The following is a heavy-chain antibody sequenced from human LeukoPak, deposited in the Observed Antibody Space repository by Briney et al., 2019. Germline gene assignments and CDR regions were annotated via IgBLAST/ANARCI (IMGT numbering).Heavy chain of an antibody. D-gene: IGHD2-2*03. Sequence: GGSLRLSCAASGFTFSSYWMHWVRQAPGKGLVWVSRVNTDGRTTNYADSVRGRFTISRDNAEDTLYLQMNSLRVEDTAVYYCSMDLSGAHDYWGQGSVVTVSS. CDR2: VNTDGRTT. CDR1: GFTFSSYW. CDR3: SMDLSGAHDY. V-gene: IGHV3-74*01. J-gene: IGHJ4*02.